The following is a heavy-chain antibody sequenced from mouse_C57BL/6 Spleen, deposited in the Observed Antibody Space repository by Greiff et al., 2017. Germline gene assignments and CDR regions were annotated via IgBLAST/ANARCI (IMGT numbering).Heavy chain of an antibody. CDR3: ARRGYSIMDY. J-gene: IGHJ4*01. V-gene: IGHV1-81*01. D-gene: IGHD2-5*01. CDR1: GYTFTSYG. Sequence: VQLQESGAELARPGASVKLSCKASGYTFTSYGISWVKQRTGQGLEWIGEIYPRSGNTYYNEKFKGKATLTADKSSSTAYMELRSLTSEDSAVYFCARRGYSIMDYWGQGTSVTVSS. CDR2: IYPRSGNT.